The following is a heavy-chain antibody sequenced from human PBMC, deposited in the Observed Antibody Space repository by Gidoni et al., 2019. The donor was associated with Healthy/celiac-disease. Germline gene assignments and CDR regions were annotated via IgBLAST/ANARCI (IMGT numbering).Heavy chain of an antibody. CDR2: ISGSGGST. CDR3: AKVGALDIVATILGYYFDH. D-gene: IGHD5-12*01. Sequence: EVQLLESGGGLVQPGGSLRLSCAASGFTVSSSAMSWVRQAPGKGLEWVSAISGSGGSTYYADSVKGRFTISRDNSKNTLYLQMNSLRAEDTAVYYCAKVGALDIVATILGYYFDHWGQGTLVTVSS. J-gene: IGHJ4*02. V-gene: IGHV3-23*01. CDR1: GFTVSSSA.